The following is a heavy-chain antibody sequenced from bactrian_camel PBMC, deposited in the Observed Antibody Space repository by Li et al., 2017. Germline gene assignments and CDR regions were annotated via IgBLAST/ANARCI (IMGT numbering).Heavy chain of an antibody. J-gene: IGHJ6*01. CDR1: RNTYSLKC. CDR3: AGGYGSSWLIFAY. V-gene: IGHV3S54*01. D-gene: IGHD6*01. Sequence: QVQLVESGGGSVQAGESLRLSCAASRNTYSLKCMAWFRQAPGKEREGVAAVYTGDGYTNYADSVKGRFTISRDNAKSALYLQLNSLKTEDMAMYYCAGGYGSSWLIFAYWGQGTQVTVS. CDR2: VYTGDGYT.